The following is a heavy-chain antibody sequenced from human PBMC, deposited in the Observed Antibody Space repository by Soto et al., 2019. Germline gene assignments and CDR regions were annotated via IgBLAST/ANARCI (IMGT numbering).Heavy chain of an antibody. CDR3: ATPQDYDDCLDS. D-gene: IGHD3-22*01. V-gene: IGHV4-59*01. J-gene: IGHJ4*02. Sequence: SETLSLTCTVSGGSISSYYWSWIRQPPGKGLEWIGYIYYSGSTDYDPSLKSRVTISVDTSKNQFSLNLSSVNSLISEDTAVYYCATPQDYDDCLDSWGQGTLVTVSS. CDR2: IYYSGST. CDR1: GGSISSYY.